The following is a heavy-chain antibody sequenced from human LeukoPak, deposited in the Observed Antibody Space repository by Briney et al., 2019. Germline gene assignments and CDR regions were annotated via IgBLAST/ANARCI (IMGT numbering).Heavy chain of an antibody. V-gene: IGHV1-8*01. J-gene: IGHJ5*02. D-gene: IGHD6-6*01. CDR3: ARRASIAARASGSIDP. CDR1: GYTFTSYG. Sequence: GASVTVSCTASGYTFTSYGINWVRQATGQGLEWMGWMNPNSGNTGYAQKFQGRVTMTRNTSISTAYMELSSLRSEDTAVYYCARRASIAARASGSIDPWGQGTLVTVSS. CDR2: MNPNSGNT.